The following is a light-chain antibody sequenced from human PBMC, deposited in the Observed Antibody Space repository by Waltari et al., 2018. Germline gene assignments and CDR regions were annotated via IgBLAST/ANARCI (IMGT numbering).Light chain of an antibody. Sequence: DVVMTRSPLSLPVALGQPASISCRSSQSLVHRDGNAYLSCFQQRPGLSPRRLIYKVSNRDSGVQERFSGMGSGTNVTLKISRVEAEDVGVYYCIQGTHWPPWTFGQGTKVEIQ. CDR1: QSLVHRDGNAY. CDR3: IQGTHWPPWT. J-gene: IGKJ1*01. CDR2: KVS. V-gene: IGKV2-30*02.